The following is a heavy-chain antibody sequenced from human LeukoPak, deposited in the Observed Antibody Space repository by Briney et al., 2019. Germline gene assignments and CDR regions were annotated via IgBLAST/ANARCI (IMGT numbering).Heavy chain of an antibody. CDR3: ARVRTNSYGLDY. Sequence: GSLRLSCAASGFTFSIYWMHWVRQAPGKGLVWVSHINSDGSTTNYADSVKGRFTISRDNAKNTLYLQMNNLRAEDTALYYCARVRTNSYGLDYWGQGTLVTVSS. CDR2: INSDGSTT. D-gene: IGHD3-10*01. V-gene: IGHV3-74*01. J-gene: IGHJ4*02. CDR1: GFTFSIYW.